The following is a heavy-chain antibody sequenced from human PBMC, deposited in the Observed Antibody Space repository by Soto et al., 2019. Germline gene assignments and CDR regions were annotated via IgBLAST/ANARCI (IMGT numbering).Heavy chain of an antibody. D-gene: IGHD3-22*01. J-gene: IGHJ6*02. CDR3: AKSYYYDSSGYSPYYYYGMDV. V-gene: IGHV3-23*01. CDR2: ISGSGGST. CDR1: GFTFSSYA. Sequence: GGSLRLSCAASGFTFSSYAMSWVRQAPGKGLEWVSAISGSGGSTYYADSVKGRFTISRDNSKNTLYLQMNSLRAEDTAVYYCAKSYYYDSSGYSPYYYYGMDVWGQGTTVTVSS.